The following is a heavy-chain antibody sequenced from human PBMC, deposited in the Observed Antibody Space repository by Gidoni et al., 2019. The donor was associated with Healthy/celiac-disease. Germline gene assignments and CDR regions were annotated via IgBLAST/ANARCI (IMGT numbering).Heavy chain of an antibody. V-gene: IGHV1-69*01. CDR1: GATFSSYA. Sequence: HVQLVHSGAEVKKPGSSVKVSCKASGATFSSYAIRWVRQAPGQGLEWMGGIIPIFGTANYAQKFQGRVTITADESTSTAYMELSSLRSEDTAVYYCARDRTGTTDEGSHYNWFDPWGQGTLVTVSS. D-gene: IGHD1-1*01. J-gene: IGHJ5*02. CDR3: ARDRTGTTDEGSHYNWFDP. CDR2: IIPIFGTA.